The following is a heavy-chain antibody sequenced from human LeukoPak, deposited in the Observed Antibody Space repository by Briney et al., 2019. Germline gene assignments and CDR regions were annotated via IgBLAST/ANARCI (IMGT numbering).Heavy chain of an antibody. CDR2: IGGGGSST. Sequence: GGSLRLSCAASGFTFSSYAMSWVRQSPGKGLEWVSAIGGGGSSTYYADSVKGRLTVSRDNSKSTLYLQMNSLRAEDTAVYYCAKDRQYNSGWGLYDYWGRGSLVTVSS. CDR1: GFTFSSYA. D-gene: IGHD6-19*01. CDR3: AKDRQYNSGWGLYDY. J-gene: IGHJ4*02. V-gene: IGHV3-23*01.